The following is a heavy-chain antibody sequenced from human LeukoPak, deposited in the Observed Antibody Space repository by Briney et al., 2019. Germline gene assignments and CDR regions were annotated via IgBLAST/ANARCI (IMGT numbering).Heavy chain of an antibody. J-gene: IGHJ4*02. V-gene: IGHV3-7*03. CDR1: GFTFSSYW. CDR3: ARSGIAAAGGDFDY. Sequence: GGSLRLSCAASGFTFSSYWMSWVRQAPGKGLEWVANIKQDGSEKYYADSVKGRFTISRDNAKNSLYLQTNSLRAEDTAVYYCARSGIAAAGGDFDYWGQGTLVTVSS. CDR2: IKQDGSEK. D-gene: IGHD6-13*01.